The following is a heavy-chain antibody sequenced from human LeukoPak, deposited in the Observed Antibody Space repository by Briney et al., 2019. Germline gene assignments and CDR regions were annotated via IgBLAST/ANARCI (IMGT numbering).Heavy chain of an antibody. CDR3: AASRPPHPYHPQYYYGSHFDY. CDR2: FDPEDGET. J-gene: IGHJ4*02. V-gene: IGHV1-24*01. D-gene: IGHD3-10*01. Sequence: GASVKVSCKVSGYTLTELSMHWVRQAPGKGLEWMGGFDPEDGETIYAQKFQGRVTMTEDTSTDTAYMELSSLRSEDTAVYYCAASRPPHPYHPQYYYGSHFDYWGQGTLVTVSS. CDR1: GYTLTELS.